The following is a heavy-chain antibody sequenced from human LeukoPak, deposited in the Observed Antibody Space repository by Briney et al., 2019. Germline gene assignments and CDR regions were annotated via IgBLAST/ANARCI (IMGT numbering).Heavy chain of an antibody. V-gene: IGHV3-7*03. CDR2: IRPDGSQK. CDR1: GGSVSSGSYY. CDR3: ARDFQPRYCSSSSCSPA. D-gene: IGHD2-2*01. Sequence: ETLSLTCTVSGGSVSSGSYYWSWIRQPPGEGLEWVANIRPDGSQKYYVDSARGRFTISRDNAKSSLYLQMSSLRPEDTATYYCARDFQPRYCSSSSCSPAWGQGTTVTVSS. J-gene: IGHJ6*02.